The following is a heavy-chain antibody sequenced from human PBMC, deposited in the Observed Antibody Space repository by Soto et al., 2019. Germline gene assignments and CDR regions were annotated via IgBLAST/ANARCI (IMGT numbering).Heavy chain of an antibody. CDR3: AKVWAEDIVVVPAATNY. Sequence: GGSLRLSCAASGFTFSSYGMHWVRQAPGKGLEWVAVIWYDGSNKYYADSVKGRFTISRDNSKNTLYLQMNSLRAEDTAVYYCAKVWAEDIVVVPAATNYWGQGTLVTVSS. V-gene: IGHV3-33*06. D-gene: IGHD2-2*01. CDR2: IWYDGSNK. CDR1: GFTFSSYG. J-gene: IGHJ4*02.